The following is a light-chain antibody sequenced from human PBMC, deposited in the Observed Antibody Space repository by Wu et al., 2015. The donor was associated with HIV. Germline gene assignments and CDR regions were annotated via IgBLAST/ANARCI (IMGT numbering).Light chain of an antibody. CDR1: QSVNTN. J-gene: IGKJ1*01. V-gene: IGKV3D-15*01. CDR3: QQYSTYTWT. Sequence: EILLTQSPATLSVSPGERATLSCRASQSVNTNLAWYQQKPGQAPRLLIYGASTRATGIPPRFSGSGSGTQFTLTISSLQPDDVATYHCQQYSTYTWTFGQGTKVEIK. CDR2: GAS.